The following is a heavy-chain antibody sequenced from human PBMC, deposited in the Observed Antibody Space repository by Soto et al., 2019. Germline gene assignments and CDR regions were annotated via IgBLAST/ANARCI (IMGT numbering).Heavy chain of an antibody. CDR1: GFTFSDYY. D-gene: IGHD3-3*01. J-gene: IGHJ6*03. CDR3: ARLRDFWSGYFGYYYYMDV. Sequence: GESLKISCAASGFTFSDYYMSWIRQAPGKGLEWVSYISSSGSTIYYADSVKGRFTISRDNAKNSLYLQMNSLRAEDTAVYYCARLRDFWSGYFGYYYYMDVWGKGTTVTVSS. V-gene: IGHV3-11*01. CDR2: ISSSGSTI.